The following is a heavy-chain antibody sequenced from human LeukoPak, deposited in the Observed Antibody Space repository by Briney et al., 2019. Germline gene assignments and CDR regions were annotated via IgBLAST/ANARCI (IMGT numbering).Heavy chain of an antibody. CDR3: ARGRGLTGSYYFDY. D-gene: IGHD3-9*01. CDR2: INHSGST. Sequence: SETLSLTCTVSGGSISGSSYYWGWIRQPPVKGLEWIGEINHSGSTNYNPSLRSRVTISVDTSKNQFSPKLSSVTAADTAVYYCARGRGLTGSYYFDYWGQGTLVTVSS. CDR1: GGSISGSSYY. J-gene: IGHJ4*02. V-gene: IGHV4-39*07.